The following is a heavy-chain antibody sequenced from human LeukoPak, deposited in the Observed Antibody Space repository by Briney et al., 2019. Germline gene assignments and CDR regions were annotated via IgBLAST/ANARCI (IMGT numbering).Heavy chain of an antibody. CDR1: GFTFSSYA. D-gene: IGHD3-10*01. CDR2: ISYDGSNK. J-gene: IGHJ6*02. Sequence: GGSLRLSCAASGFTFSSYAMHWVRQAPGKGLEWVAVISYDGSNKYYADSVKGRFTISRDNSKNTLYLQMNSLRAEDTAVYYCASHGVAYGSMDVWGRGTTVTVSS. CDR3: ASHGVAYGSMDV. V-gene: IGHV3-30-3*01.